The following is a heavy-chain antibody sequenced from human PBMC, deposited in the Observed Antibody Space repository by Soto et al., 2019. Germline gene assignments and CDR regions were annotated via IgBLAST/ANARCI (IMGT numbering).Heavy chain of an antibody. V-gene: IGHV3-48*02. CDR1: GFTFSSNS. Sequence: EVQLVESGGGLVQPGGSLRLSCAASGFTFSSNSMNWVRQAPGKGLEWISYISSSSSTIYADSVKGRFTISRDNAKNSLYLQRNSLRDEDTAVYYCARVIWSGHLTSDLWGQGTLVTVSS. D-gene: IGHD3-3*01. J-gene: IGHJ5*02. CDR2: ISSSSSTI. CDR3: ARVIWSGHLTSDL.